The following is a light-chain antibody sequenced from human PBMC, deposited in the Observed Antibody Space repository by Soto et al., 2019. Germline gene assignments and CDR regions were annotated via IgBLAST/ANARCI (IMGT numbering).Light chain of an antibody. V-gene: IGLV1-40*01. CDR2: GNS. Sequence: QSVLTQPPSVSGAPGQRVTISCTGSSSNIGAGYDVHWYQQLPGTAPKLLIYGNSSRPSGVPDRFSGSKSGTSASLAITGLQAEDEADYYCQSYDSSLSGCYVFGTGTKVTVL. CDR3: QSYDSSLSGCYV. CDR1: SSNIGAGYD. J-gene: IGLJ1*01.